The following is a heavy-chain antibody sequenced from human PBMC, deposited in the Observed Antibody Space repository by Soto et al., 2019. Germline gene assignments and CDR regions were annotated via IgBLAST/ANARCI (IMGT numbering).Heavy chain of an antibody. Sequence: SETLSLTCSVSGVSVSSDYYYWTWIRQPPGKALELIGYIYYSGSTNYNPSLKSRVTISVDTSKNQFSLKLSSVTAADTAVYYCARDYHSGGAFDIWGQGTMVTVSS. D-gene: IGHD6-19*01. CDR3: ARDYHSGGAFDI. V-gene: IGHV4-61*01. CDR1: GVSVSSDYYY. J-gene: IGHJ3*02. CDR2: IYYSGST.